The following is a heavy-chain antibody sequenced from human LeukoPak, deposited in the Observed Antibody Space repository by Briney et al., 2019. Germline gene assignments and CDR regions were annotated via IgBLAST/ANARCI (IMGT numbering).Heavy chain of an antibody. CDR1: GASISDYY. Sequence: SETLSLTCTVSGASISDYYWSWIRQPPGKGLEWIGYIYYSGSTNYNPSVKSRVTMSVDTSKKQFSLNLSSLTAADTAVYYCARGGTAVVTPYAFDIWGQGTMVTVSS. J-gene: IGHJ3*02. V-gene: IGHV4-59*01. D-gene: IGHD4-23*01. CDR3: ARGGTAVVTPYAFDI. CDR2: IYYSGST.